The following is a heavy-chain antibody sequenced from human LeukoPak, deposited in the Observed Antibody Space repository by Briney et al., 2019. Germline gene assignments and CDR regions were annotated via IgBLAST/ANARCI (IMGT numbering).Heavy chain of an antibody. J-gene: IGHJ4*02. CDR2: IKQDGSEK. CDR1: GFTFSSYA. Sequence: PGGSLRLSCAASGFTFSSYAMSWVRQAPGKGLEWVANIKQDGSEKYYVDSVKGRFTISRDNAKNSLYLQMNSLRAEDTAVCYCARDGGDYGDETDYWGQGTLVTVSS. D-gene: IGHD4-17*01. V-gene: IGHV3-7*01. CDR3: ARDGGDYGDETDY.